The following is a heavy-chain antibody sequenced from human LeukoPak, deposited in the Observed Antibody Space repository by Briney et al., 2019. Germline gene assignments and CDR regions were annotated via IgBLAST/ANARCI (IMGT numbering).Heavy chain of an antibody. CDR1: GFSFSDYY. D-gene: IGHD1-26*01. CDR2: ISSSGSHT. CDR3: ARHPDGSLSLDY. Sequence: PGGSLRLSCVASGFSFSDYYMSWIRHAPGKGLEWVSYISSSGSHTNYADSVTARFTISRNNAKKSLHLQMNSLRAEDTAVYYCARHPDGSLSLDYWGQGTLVTVSS. V-gene: IGHV3-11*03. J-gene: IGHJ4*02.